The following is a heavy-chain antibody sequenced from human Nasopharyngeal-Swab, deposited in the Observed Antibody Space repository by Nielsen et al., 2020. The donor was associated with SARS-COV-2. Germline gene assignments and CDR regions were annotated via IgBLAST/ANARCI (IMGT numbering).Heavy chain of an antibody. J-gene: IGHJ6*02. CDR2: IIPIFGTA. CDR1: GGTFSSYA. CDR3: ARDILTGYRISPYGMDV. V-gene: IGHV1-69*13. D-gene: IGHD3-9*01. Sequence: SVKVYCKASGGTFSSYALSWVRQAPGQGLEWMGGIIPIFGTANYAQKFQGRVTITADESTSTAYMELSSLRSEDTAVYYCARDILTGYRISPYGMDVWGQGTTVTVSS.